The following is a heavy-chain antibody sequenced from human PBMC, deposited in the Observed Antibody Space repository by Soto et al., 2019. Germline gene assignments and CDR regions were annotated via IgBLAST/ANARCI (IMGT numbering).Heavy chain of an antibody. CDR1: GGTFSSYA. V-gene: IGHV1-69*13. CDR2: IIPIFGTA. J-gene: IGHJ3*02. D-gene: IGHD1-26*01. CDR3: ARPLLNDAFDI. Sequence: SVKVSCKASGGTFSSYAISWVRLAPGQGLEWMGGIIPIFGTANYAQKFQGRVTITADESTGTAYMELSSLRSEDTAVYYCARPLLNDAFDIWGQGTMVTVSS.